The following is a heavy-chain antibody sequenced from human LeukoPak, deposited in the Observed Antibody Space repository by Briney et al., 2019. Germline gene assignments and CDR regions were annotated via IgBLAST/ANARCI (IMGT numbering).Heavy chain of an antibody. J-gene: IGHJ4*02. D-gene: IGHD6-19*01. CDR2: FDPEDGET. CDR1: GYTLTELS. CDR3: ATGVLEVIAVAGTLRD. V-gene: IGHV1-24*01. Sequence: ASVKVSCKVSGYTLTELSMHWVRQAPGKGLEWVGGFDPEDGETIYAQKFQGRVTMTEDTSTDTAYMELSSLRSEDTAVYYCATGVLEVIAVAGTLRDWGQGTLVTVSS.